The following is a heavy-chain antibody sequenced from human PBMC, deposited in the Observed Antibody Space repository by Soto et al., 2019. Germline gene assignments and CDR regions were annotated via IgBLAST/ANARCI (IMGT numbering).Heavy chain of an antibody. J-gene: IGHJ4*02. V-gene: IGHV3-53*01. D-gene: IGHD3-22*01. CDR1: GFTVSSNY. Sequence: PGGSLRLSCAASGFTVSSNYMSWVRQAPGKGLECVSVIYSGGSTYYADSVKGRFTISRDNSKNTLYLQMNSLRAEDTAVYYCARAFYYDSSGYITDYWGQGTLVTVS. CDR2: IYSGGST. CDR3: ARAFYYDSSGYITDY.